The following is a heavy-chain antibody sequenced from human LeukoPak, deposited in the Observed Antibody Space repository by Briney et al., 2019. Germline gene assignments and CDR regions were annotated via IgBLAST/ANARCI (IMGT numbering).Heavy chain of an antibody. J-gene: IGHJ3*02. CDR3: ATVVVPASLLDAFDI. V-gene: IGHV4-59*12. D-gene: IGHD2-2*01. CDR2: IHDSGRV. Sequence: SETLSLTCTVSGGSISSYYWSWIRQPPGKGLEWIGSIHDSGRVFYNPALKSRLTISLDTSRNQVSLRLTSVTAADTAVYYCATVVVPASLLDAFDIWGQGTMVTVSS. CDR1: GGSISSYY.